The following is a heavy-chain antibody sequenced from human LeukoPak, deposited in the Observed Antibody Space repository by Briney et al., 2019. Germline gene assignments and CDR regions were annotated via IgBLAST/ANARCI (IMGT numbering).Heavy chain of an antibody. CDR1: GGTFSSYA. D-gene: IGHD2-2*01. CDR3: ARDRSEDIVVVPAAENWFDP. Sequence: SVRVSCKASGGTFSSYAISWVRQAPGQGREWMGSFIPILGIANYAQKFQGRVTITADKSTSTAYMELSSLRSEDTAVYYCARDRSEDIVVVPAAENWFDPWGQGTLVTVSS. V-gene: IGHV1-69*04. J-gene: IGHJ5*02. CDR2: FIPILGIA.